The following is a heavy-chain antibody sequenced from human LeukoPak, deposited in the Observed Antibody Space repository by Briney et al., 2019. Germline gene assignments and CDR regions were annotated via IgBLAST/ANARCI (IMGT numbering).Heavy chain of an antibody. CDR3: ARRYYYDSSGYYYVDY. D-gene: IGHD3-22*01. CDR1: GYTFTGYY. Sequence: GASVKVSCKASGYTFTGYYMHWVRQAPGQGLEWMGWINPNSGGTNYAQKFQGRVTMTRDTSISTAYMELSRLRSDDTAVYYCARRYYYDSSGYYYVDYWGQGTLVTVSS. CDR2: INPNSGGT. J-gene: IGHJ4*02. V-gene: IGHV1-2*02.